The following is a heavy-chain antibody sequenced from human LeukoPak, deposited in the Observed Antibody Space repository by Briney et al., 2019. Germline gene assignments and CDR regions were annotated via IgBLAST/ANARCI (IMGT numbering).Heavy chain of an antibody. CDR2: ISSSSGYI. V-gene: IGHV3-21*01. D-gene: IGHD2/OR15-2a*01. CDR3: AREISYPDY. Sequence: GGSLRLSCAASGFTFSSYSMNWVRQAPGKGLEWVSSISSSSGYIYYADSVKGRFTISRDNAKNSLYLQMNSLRAEDTAVYYCAREISYPDYWGQGTLVTVSS. CDR1: GFTFSSYS. J-gene: IGHJ4*02.